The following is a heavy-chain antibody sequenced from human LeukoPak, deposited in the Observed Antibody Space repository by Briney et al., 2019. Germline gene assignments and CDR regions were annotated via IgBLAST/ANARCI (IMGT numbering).Heavy chain of an antibody. CDR1: GFTFSSYA. CDR3: AKAGSIRFDY. V-gene: IGHV3-23*01. J-gene: IGHJ4*02. CDR2: ISGRDGTT. Sequence: PGGSLRLSRAASGFTFSSYAMSWVRQAPGKGLEWVSGISGRDGTTYYADSVKGRFTISRDNSKNTLYLQMNSLRAEDTAVYYCAKAGSIRFDYWGQGTLVTVSS. D-gene: IGHD1-26*01.